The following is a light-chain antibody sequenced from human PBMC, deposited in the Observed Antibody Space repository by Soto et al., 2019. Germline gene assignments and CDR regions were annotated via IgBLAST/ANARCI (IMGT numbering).Light chain of an antibody. CDR1: SSDVGGYNY. Sequence: QSVLTQPRSVSGSPGQSVTISCTGTSSDVGGYNYVSWYQQHPGKAPKLMIYDVNKRPSGVPDRSSGSKSGNTASLTISGIQAEDEADYYCYSYAGSYTFHVFGTGTKVTVL. V-gene: IGLV2-11*01. J-gene: IGLJ1*01. CDR3: YSYAGSYTFHV. CDR2: DVN.